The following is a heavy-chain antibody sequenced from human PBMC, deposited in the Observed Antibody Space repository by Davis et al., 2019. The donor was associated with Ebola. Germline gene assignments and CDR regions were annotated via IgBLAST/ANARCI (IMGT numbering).Heavy chain of an antibody. CDR2: IKQDGSEK. J-gene: IGHJ4*02. V-gene: IGHV3-7*03. CDR1: GFSFSSYG. D-gene: IGHD2-21*02. Sequence: GESLNISCAASGFSFSSYGMHWVRQAPGKGLEWVANIKQDGSEKYYVDSVKGRFTISRDNAKNSLYLQMNSLRAEDTAVYYCARHIVVVTAILYYFDYWGQGTLVTVSS. CDR3: ARHIVVVTAILYYFDY.